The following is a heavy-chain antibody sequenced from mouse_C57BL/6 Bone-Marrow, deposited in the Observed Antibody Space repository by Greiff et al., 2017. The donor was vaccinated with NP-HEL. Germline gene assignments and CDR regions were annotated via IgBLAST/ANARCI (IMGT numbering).Heavy chain of an antibody. V-gene: IGHV1-76*01. CDR2: IYPGSGNT. J-gene: IGHJ2*01. CDR3: ARWLDYLDY. CDR1: GYTFTDYY. D-gene: IGHD2-2*01. Sequence: VMLQQSGAELVRPGASVKLSCKASGYTFTDYYINWVKQRPGQGLEWIARIYPGSGNTYYNEKFKGKATLTAEKSSSTAYMQLSSLTSEDSAVYFCARWLDYLDYWGQGTTLTVSS.